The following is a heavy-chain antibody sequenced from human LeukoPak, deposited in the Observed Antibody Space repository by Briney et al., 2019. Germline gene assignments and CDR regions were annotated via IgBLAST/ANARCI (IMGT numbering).Heavy chain of an antibody. CDR3: ARVVYCSGGSCYVRYGMDV. D-gene: IGHD2-15*01. Sequence: PSETLSLTCAVSGGSFSGYYWSWIRQPPGKGLEWIGEINHSGSTNYNPSLKSRVTISVDTSKNQFSLKLSSVTAADTAVYYCARVVYCSGGSCYVRYGMDVWGQGTTVTVSS. J-gene: IGHJ6*02. V-gene: IGHV4-34*01. CDR2: INHSGST. CDR1: GGSFSGYY.